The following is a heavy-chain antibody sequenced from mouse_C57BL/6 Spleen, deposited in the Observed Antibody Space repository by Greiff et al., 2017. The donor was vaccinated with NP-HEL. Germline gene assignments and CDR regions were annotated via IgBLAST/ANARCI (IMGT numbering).Heavy chain of an antibody. CDR3: AVYDENAMDY. V-gene: IGHV3-6*01. CDR1: GYSITSGYY. J-gene: IGHJ4*01. D-gene: IGHD2-4*01. Sequence: EVQLQESGPGLVKPSQSLSLPCSVTGYSITSGYYWNWIRQFPGNKLEWMGYISYDGSNNYNPSLKNRISITRDTSKNQFFLKLNSVTTEDTATYYGAVYDENAMDYWGQGTSVTVSS. CDR2: ISYDGSN.